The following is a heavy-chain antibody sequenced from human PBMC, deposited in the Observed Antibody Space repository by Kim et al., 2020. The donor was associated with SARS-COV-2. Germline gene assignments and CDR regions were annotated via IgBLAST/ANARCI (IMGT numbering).Heavy chain of an antibody. Sequence: DSVKGRFTISIANSKNTLYLQMNSLRAEDTAVYYCAKDTDYYGSGSYSDYWGQGTLVTVSS. D-gene: IGHD3-10*01. J-gene: IGHJ4*02. CDR3: AKDTDYYGSGSYSDY. V-gene: IGHV3-23*01.